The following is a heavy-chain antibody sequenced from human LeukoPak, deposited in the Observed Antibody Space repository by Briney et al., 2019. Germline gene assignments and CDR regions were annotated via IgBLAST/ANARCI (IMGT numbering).Heavy chain of an antibody. D-gene: IGHD6-19*01. CDR1: SGSINNYY. CDR2: IHSSGTS. V-gene: IGHV4-59*08. CDR3: ARHAYQWPHYFDY. Sequence: SETLSLTCTVSSGSINNYYWSWMRQPPGKGLEWIAFIHSSGTSDYNSSLKSRVTISVDTPKNQFFLKLNSLTAADTAVYYCARHAYQWPHYFDYWGPGTQVTVSS. J-gene: IGHJ4*02.